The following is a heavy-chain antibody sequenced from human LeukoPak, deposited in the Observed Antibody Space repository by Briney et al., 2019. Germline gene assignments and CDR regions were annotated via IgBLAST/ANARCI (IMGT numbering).Heavy chain of an antibody. CDR3: ATGRSCTTCYLPDY. Sequence: GGSLRLSCAASGFTFSNFAMSWVRQAPGKGLEWVSGINDSGDNTFYADSVKGRFTISRDNAKNSLYLQMNSLRAEDTAVYHCATGRSCTTCYLPDYWGQGTLVTVSS. J-gene: IGHJ4*02. CDR2: INDSGDNT. CDR1: GFTFSNFA. D-gene: IGHD2-2*01. V-gene: IGHV3-23*01.